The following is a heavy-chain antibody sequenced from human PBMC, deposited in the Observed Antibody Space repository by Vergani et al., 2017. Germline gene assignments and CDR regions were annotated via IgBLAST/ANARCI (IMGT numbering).Heavy chain of an antibody. CDR2: IYYSGST. V-gene: IGHV4-4*01. D-gene: IGHD5-18*01. Sequence: QVQLQESGPGLVKPSGTLSLTCAVSGGSISSSNWWSWVRQPPGKGLEWIGYIYYSGSTYYNPSLKSRVTISVDTSKNQCSLQLSSVTAADTAVYCYARGGRSRARGYSYGYTVFDYWGQGTLVTVSS. J-gene: IGHJ4*02. CDR3: ARGGRSRARGYSYGYTVFDY. CDR1: GGSISSSNW.